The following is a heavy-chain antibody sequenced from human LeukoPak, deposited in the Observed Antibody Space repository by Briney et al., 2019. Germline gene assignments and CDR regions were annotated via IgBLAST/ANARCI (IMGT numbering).Heavy chain of an antibody. CDR2: ISHSGST. V-gene: IGHV4-34*01. CDR3: VTYYYSSSAPKRNY. Sequence: KPSETLSLTCAVYGGSFSDYFWSWIRQPPGKGLEWIGEISHSGSTTYNPSLRSRVTISGDTSKKQFSLKLSSVTAADTAVYYCVTYYYSSSAPKRNYWGQGILVTVSS. CDR1: GGSFSDYF. D-gene: IGHD3-22*01. J-gene: IGHJ4*02.